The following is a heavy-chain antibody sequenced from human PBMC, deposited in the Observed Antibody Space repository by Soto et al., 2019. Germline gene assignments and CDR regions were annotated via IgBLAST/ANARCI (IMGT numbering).Heavy chain of an antibody. CDR2: INHSGST. CDR1: GGSFSGYY. Sequence: QVQLQQWGAGLLKPSETLSLTCAVYGGSFSGYYWSWIRQPPGKGLEWIGEINHSGSTNYNPSLKSRVTISVDTSKNQFSLKLCSVTAADTAVYYCAREAWLSWFDPWGQGTLVTVSS. V-gene: IGHV4-34*01. D-gene: IGHD3-10*01. CDR3: AREAWLSWFDP. J-gene: IGHJ5*02.